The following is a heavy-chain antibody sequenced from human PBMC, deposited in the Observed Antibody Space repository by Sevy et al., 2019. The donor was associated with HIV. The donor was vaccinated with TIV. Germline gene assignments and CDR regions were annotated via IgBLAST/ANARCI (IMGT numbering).Heavy chain of an antibody. CDR1: GDSVSTSSAT. CDR2: EYYRSKWYS. J-gene: IGHJ6*02. V-gene: IGHV6-1*01. D-gene: IGHD1-7*01. Sequence: SQTLSLTCAISGDSVSTSSATWNWFRQSPSRGLEWLGREYYRSKWYSDYEVSVKGRVTINPDTSKNQFSLHLESVTPEDTAVYFCARGDELNSYYYGMDVWGQGTTVTVSS. CDR3: ARGDELNSYYYGMDV.